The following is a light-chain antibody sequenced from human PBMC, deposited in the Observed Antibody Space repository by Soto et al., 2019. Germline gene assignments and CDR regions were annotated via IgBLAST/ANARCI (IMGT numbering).Light chain of an antibody. CDR3: QQSYKRPS. J-gene: IGKJ5*01. Sequence: IPLTQTPSSLAASVGDRLTLTCRASRNVSIYLNWYQHKPGKGPTLLIHATSNLQIGVPSRFSGSGSGTEFTLTISSLEPEDFGTYYCQQSYKRPSFGQGTRLEI. V-gene: IGKV1-39*01. CDR2: ATS. CDR1: RNVSIY.